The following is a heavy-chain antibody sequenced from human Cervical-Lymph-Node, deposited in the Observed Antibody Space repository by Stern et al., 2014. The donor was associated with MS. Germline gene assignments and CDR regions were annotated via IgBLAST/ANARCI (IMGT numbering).Heavy chain of an antibody. CDR3: ASPLTATSVPFGYYGMDV. D-gene: IGHD4-17*01. Sequence: VQLVESGAEVKKPGSSVKVSCKASGGTFSNYANSWGRHAPGHGLEWLGGVGTLFSKPTYAQKFQGRVTITADESTSTAYMDLSSVRSEDTAVYYCASPLTATSVPFGYYGMDVWGQGTTVTVS. CDR1: GGTFSNYA. CDR2: VGTLFSKP. V-gene: IGHV1-69*01. J-gene: IGHJ6*02.